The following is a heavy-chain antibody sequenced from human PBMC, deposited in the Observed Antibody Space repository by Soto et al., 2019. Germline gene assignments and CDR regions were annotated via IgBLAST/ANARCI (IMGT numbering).Heavy chain of an antibody. J-gene: IGHJ6*02. CDR3: ARDLITIFGVVIIRSGGMDV. D-gene: IGHD3-3*01. CDR2: IWYDGSNK. V-gene: IGHV3-33*01. CDR1: GFTFSSYG. Sequence: QVQLVESGGGVVQPGRSLRLSCAASGFTFSSYGMHWVRQAPGKGLEWVAVIWYDGSNKYCADSVKGRFTISRDNSKNTLYLQMNSLRAEDTAVYYCARDLITIFGVVIIRSGGMDVWGQGTTVTVSS.